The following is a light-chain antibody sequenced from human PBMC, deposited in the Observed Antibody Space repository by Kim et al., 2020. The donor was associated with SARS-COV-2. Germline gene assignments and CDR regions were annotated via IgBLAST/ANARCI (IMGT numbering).Light chain of an antibody. J-gene: IGKJ2*01. CDR1: LDIRNY. Sequence: STSVGDRVTITCQASLDIRNYLNWYQQKPGKAPKLLIYDASNLEAGVPSRFSGSGAGSHFTFTISSLQPEDIATYYCQQYDNPPFTFGQGTKLEI. V-gene: IGKV1-33*01. CDR3: QQYDNPPFT. CDR2: DAS.